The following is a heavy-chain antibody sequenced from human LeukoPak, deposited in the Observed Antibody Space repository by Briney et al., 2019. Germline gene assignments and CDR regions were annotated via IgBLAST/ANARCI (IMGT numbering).Heavy chain of an antibody. CDR2: INHSGST. D-gene: IGHD6-19*01. Sequence: SETLSLTCAVYGGSFSGYYWSWIRQPPGKGLEWIGEINHSGSTNYNPSLKSRVTISVDTSKNQFSLKLSSVTAADTAVYYCARKWVAGTLGLGQGDWFDPWGQGTLVTVSS. J-gene: IGHJ5*02. CDR1: GGSFSGYY. V-gene: IGHV4-34*01. CDR3: ARKWVAGTLGLGQGDWFDP.